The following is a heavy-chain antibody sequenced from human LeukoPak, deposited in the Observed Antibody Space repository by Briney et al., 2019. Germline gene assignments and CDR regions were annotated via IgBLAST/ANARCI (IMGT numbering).Heavy chain of an antibody. CDR2: IYYSGST. D-gene: IGHD5-24*01. V-gene: IGHV4-59*08. J-gene: IGHJ4*02. CDR1: GGSISSYY. Sequence: SETLSLTCTVSGGSISSYYWSWIRQPPGKGREWIGYIYYSGSTNYNPSLKSRVTISVDTSKNQFSLKLSSVAAADTAVYYCARHPRDGYNFLDYWGQGILVTVSS. CDR3: ARHPRDGYNFLDY.